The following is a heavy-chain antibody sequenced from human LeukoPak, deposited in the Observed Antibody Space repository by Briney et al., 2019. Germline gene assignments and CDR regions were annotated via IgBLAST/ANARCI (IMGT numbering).Heavy chain of an antibody. Sequence: GGSLRLSCAASGFTFATYDMHCVRQAPGKGLVWVSRVNTDGSYSDSADAEKGRFIISRDNSKNTLFLEMNGLRADDTAVYYCARDQVLWWKPVGYFDLWGRGTLLTVSS. V-gene: IGHV3-74*01. J-gene: IGHJ2*01. CDR1: GFTFATYD. CDR3: ARDQVLWWKPVGYFDL. CDR2: VNTDGSYS. D-gene: IGHD2-21*01.